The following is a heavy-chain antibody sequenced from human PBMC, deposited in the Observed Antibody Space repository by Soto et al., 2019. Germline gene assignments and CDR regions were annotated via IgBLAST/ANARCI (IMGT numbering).Heavy chain of an antibody. V-gene: IGHV3-23*01. D-gene: IGHD6-13*01. CDR2: ISGSGGST. J-gene: IGHJ6*02. CDR1: GFTISSYA. Sequence: GRSLRLSCAASGFTISSYAMSWVRQAPGKGLEWVSAISGSGGSTYYADSVKGRFTISRDNSKNTLYLQMNSLRAEDTAVYYCFSLKQQLVPYYYYYGMDVWXQGTTVTV. CDR3: FSLKQQLVPYYYYYGMDV.